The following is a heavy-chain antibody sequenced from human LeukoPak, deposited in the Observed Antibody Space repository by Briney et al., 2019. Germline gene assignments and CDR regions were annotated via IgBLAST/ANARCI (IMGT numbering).Heavy chain of an antibody. CDR3: ARAKRYCSGGRCYYYYGMDV. V-gene: IGHV4-30-4*01. J-gene: IGHJ6*04. CDR1: GGSISSGDYY. Sequence: PSETLSLTCIVSGGSISSGDYYWSWIRQPPGKGLEWIGYIYYSGSTYYNPSLRSRVTISVDTSKNQFSLKLGSVAAADTAVYYCARAKRYCSGGRCYYYYGMDVWGKGTTVAVSS. CDR2: IYYSGST. D-gene: IGHD2-15*01.